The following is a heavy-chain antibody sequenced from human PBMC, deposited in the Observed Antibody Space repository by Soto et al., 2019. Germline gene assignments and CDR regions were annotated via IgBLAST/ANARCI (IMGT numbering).Heavy chain of an antibody. CDR1: GFTFSSYA. Sequence: GGSLRLSCAASGFTFSSYAMHWVRQAPGKGLEYVSAISGNGGSTYYANSVKGGFTISSDNSKNTLYLQMGSLRAEDMAVYYCARVKTIAARPMNDAFDIWGQGTMVTVSS. D-gene: IGHD6-6*01. CDR2: ISGNGGST. CDR3: ARVKTIAARPMNDAFDI. V-gene: IGHV3-64*01. J-gene: IGHJ3*02.